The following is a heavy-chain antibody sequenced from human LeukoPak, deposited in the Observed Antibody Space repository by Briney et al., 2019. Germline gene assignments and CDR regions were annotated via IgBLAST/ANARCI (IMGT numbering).Heavy chain of an antibody. CDR1: GFTFSNYS. V-gene: IGHV3-21*04. J-gene: IGHJ4*02. CDR2: ISSSSSYI. Sequence: GGSLRLSCAASGFTFSNYSMNWVRQAPGKGLEWVSSISSSSSYIYYADSVKGRFTISRDNSKNTLYLQMNSLRAEDTAVYYCAREIGGWSDYWGQGTLVTVSS. CDR3: AREIGGWSDY. D-gene: IGHD6-19*01.